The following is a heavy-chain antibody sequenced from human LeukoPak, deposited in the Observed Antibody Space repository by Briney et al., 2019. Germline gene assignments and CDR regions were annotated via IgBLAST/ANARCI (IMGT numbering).Heavy chain of an antibody. CDR2: IVVGSGNT. Sequence: SVKVSCKASGFTFTSSAVQWVRQARGQRLEWIGWIVVGSGNTNYAQKLQDRVTMTTDTSTSTAYMELRSLSSDDTAVYYCAREQPGQGDYWGQGTLVTVSA. D-gene: IGHD1-14*01. J-gene: IGHJ4*02. V-gene: IGHV1-58*01. CDR1: GFTFTSSA. CDR3: AREQPGQGDY.